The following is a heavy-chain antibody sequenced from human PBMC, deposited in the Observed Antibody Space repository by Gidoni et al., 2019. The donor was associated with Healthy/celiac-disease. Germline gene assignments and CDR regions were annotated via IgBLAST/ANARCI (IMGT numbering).Heavy chain of an antibody. CDR2: ISSSSSYI. Sequence: EVQLVESGGGLVKPGGSLRLSCAASGFTFSSYSMNWVRQAPGKGLEWVSSISSSSSYIYYADSVKGRFTISRDNAKNSLYLQMNSLRAEDTAVYYCARDTIILTGYYKAHAFDIWGQGTMVTVSS. CDR1: GFTFSSYS. V-gene: IGHV3-21*01. CDR3: ARDTIILTGYYKAHAFDI. J-gene: IGHJ3*02. D-gene: IGHD3-9*01.